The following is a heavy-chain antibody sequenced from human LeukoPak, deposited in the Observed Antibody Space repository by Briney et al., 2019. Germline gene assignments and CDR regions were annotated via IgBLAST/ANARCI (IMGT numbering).Heavy chain of an antibody. D-gene: IGHD4-17*01. V-gene: IGHV4-59*01. CDR1: GGSISSYY. J-gene: IGHJ4*02. CDR3: AREGYGDYPFGY. CDR2: IYYSGST. Sequence: SETLSLTCTVSGGSISSYYWSWIRQPPGKGLEWIGYIYYSGSTNYNPSLKSRVTISVDTSKNQFSLKLSSVTAADTAVYYCAREGYGDYPFGYWGQGTLVTVSS.